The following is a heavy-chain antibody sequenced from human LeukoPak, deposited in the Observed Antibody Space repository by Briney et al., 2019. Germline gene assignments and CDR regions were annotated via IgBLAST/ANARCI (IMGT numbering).Heavy chain of an antibody. Sequence: PGGSLRLSCTASGLRVSRNHMIWLRRRPGQGVEWVCVFYIGATTYYADSAKGRFTISRDNSKNALYLHMNSLRAEDTAVYYCARGRRWDLLVSLIDASDIWGQGTMVTVSS. CDR1: GLRVSRNH. D-gene: IGHD1-26*01. CDR3: ARGRRWDLLVSLIDASDI. V-gene: IGHV3-53*01. J-gene: IGHJ3*02. CDR2: FYIGATT.